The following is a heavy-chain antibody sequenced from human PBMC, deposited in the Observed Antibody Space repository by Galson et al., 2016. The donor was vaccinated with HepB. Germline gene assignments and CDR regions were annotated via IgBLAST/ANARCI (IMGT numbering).Heavy chain of an antibody. CDR2: INPNSGGR. Sequence: SVKVSCKASGYTFTGYYIHWVRQAPGQGLEWMGWINPNSGGRNYAQKFQGRVAMTRDTSLTTAYMELSRVRSDDTAVYYCARDRVAVAGMAIMFYGMDVWGQGTTVTVSS. CDR3: ARDRVAVAGMAIMFYGMDV. J-gene: IGHJ6*02. V-gene: IGHV1-2*02. D-gene: IGHD6-19*01. CDR1: GYTFTGYY.